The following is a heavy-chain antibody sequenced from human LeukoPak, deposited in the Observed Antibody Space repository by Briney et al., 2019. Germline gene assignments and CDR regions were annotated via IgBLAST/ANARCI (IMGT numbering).Heavy chain of an antibody. D-gene: IGHD3-3*01. CDR1: GFTFSSYG. CDR2: IRYDGSNK. V-gene: IGHV3-30*02. J-gene: IGHJ4*02. Sequence: PGGSLRLSCAASGFTFSSYGMHWVRQAPGKGLEWVAFIRYDGSNKYYADSVKGRFTISRDNSKNTLYLQMNSLRAEDTAVYYCAKFGGAYYDFWSGYVWGQGTLVTVSS. CDR3: AKFGGAYYDFWSGYV.